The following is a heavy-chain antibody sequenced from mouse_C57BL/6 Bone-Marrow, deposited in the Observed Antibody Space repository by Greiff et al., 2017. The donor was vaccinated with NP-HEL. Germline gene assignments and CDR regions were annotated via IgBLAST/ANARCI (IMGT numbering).Heavy chain of an antibody. Sequence: EVQLQQSGPELVKPGASVKISCKASGYTFTDYYMNWVKQSHGKSLEWIGDINPNNGGTSYNQEFKGKATLTVDKSSSTAYMELRSLTSEDSAVYYCARRDYGSSPWFAYWGQGTLVTVSA. D-gene: IGHD1-1*01. CDR3: ARRDYGSSPWFAY. CDR2: INPNNGGT. CDR1: GYTFTDYY. V-gene: IGHV1-26*01. J-gene: IGHJ3*01.